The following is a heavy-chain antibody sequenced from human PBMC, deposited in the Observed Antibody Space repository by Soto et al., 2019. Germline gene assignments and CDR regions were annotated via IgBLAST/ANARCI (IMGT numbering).Heavy chain of an antibody. CDR3: VRRAITATTNWGAFDV. Sequence: GGSLRLSCAASGFTFTNYWMHWVRQVPGKGLVWVSRIDGIGTGTSYSDSVRGRFTISRDNAENMLYLHMNSLRAEDAAVYFCVRRAITATTNWGAFDVWGQGTVVTVSS. CDR2: IDGIGTGT. D-gene: IGHD1-20*01. V-gene: IGHV3-74*01. J-gene: IGHJ3*01. CDR1: GFTFTNYW.